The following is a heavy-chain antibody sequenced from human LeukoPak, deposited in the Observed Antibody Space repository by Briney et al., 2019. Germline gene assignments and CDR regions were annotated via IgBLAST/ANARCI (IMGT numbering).Heavy chain of an antibody. CDR3: ARTQYSGYDFVSYYYYYYMDV. V-gene: IGHV1-8*01. CDR1: GYTFTSYD. Sequence: APVKVSCKASGYTFTSYDINWVRQATGQGLEWMGWMNPNSGNTGYAQKFQGRVTMTRNTSISTAYMELSSLRSEDTAVYYCARTQYSGYDFVSYYYYYYMDVWGKGTTVTASS. D-gene: IGHD5-12*01. J-gene: IGHJ6*03. CDR2: MNPNSGNT.